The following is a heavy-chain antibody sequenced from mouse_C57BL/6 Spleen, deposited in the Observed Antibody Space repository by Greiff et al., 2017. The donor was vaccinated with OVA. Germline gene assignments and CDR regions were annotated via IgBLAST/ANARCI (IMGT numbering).Heavy chain of an antibody. D-gene: IGHD1-1*01. Sequence: VQLQQSGPELVKPGASVKIPCKASGYTFTDYNMHWVKQSPGQSLEWIGDINPNNGGTNYNQKFKGKATLTVDKSSSTAYMELSSLTSEDPAVYDCARLGGSKHYFDYWGQGTTLTVSS. V-gene: IGHV1-18*01. CDR1: GYTFTDYN. CDR2: INPNNGGT. CDR3: ARLGGSKHYFDY. J-gene: IGHJ2*01.